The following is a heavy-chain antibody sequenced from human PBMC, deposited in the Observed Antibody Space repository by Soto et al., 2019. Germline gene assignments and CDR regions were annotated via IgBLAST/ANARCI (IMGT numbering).Heavy chain of an antibody. J-gene: IGHJ4*02. CDR1: GYTFTSYG. V-gene: IGHV1-18*01. CDR2: ISAYNGNT. Sequence: GASVKVSCKASGYTFTSYGISWVRQAPGQGLEWMGWISAYNGNTNYAQKLQGRVTMTTDTSTSTAYMELRSLRSDGTAVYYCARDRVAATPPYYFDYWGQGTLVTVSS. CDR3: ARDRVAATPPYYFDY. D-gene: IGHD2-15*01.